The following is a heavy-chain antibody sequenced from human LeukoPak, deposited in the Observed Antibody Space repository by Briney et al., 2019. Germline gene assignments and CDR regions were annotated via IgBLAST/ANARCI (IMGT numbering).Heavy chain of an antibody. CDR3: AAGTAADF. D-gene: IGHD6-25*01. J-gene: IGHJ4*02. Sequence: KPGGSLRLSCVVSGIPFSDYYMNWIRQAPGKGLEWISYISSSSSYTDYADSVKGRFTISRDNAKSALYLQLNSLRFEDTAVYYCAAGTAADFWGQGTLVTVFS. CDR2: ISSSSSYT. CDR1: GIPFSDYY. V-gene: IGHV3-11*03.